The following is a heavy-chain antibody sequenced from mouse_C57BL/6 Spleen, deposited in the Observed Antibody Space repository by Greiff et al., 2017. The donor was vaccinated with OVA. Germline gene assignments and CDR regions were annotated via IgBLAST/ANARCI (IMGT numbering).Heavy chain of an antibody. CDR2: ISDGGSYT. CDR3: ARFITTVVIDY. D-gene: IGHD1-1*01. V-gene: IGHV5-4*03. J-gene: IGHJ2*01. CDR1: GFTFSSYA. Sequence: EVKLVESGGGLVKPGGSLKLSCAASGFTFSSYAMSWVRQTPEKRLEWVATISDGGSYTYYPDNVKGRFTISRDNAKNNLYLQMSHLKSEDTAMYYCARFITTVVIDYWGQGTTLTVSS.